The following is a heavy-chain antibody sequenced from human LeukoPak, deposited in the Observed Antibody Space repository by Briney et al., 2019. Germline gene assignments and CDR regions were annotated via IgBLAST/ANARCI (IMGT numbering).Heavy chain of an antibody. CDR2: ISGGGDIT. J-gene: IGHJ4*02. CDR1: GFNFANHA. CDR3: VREDTPATANY. V-gene: IGHV3-23*01. Sequence: GGSLRLSCAASGFNFANHAMSWVRQTPGKGLEWVSAISGGGDITYYADSVKGRFTISRDNSKDALFLQMHSLRPGDTAVYYCVREDTPATANYWGQGTLVTISS. D-gene: IGHD2-21*02.